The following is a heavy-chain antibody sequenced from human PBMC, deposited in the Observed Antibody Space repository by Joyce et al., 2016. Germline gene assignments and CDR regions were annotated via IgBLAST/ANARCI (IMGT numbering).Heavy chain of an antibody. D-gene: IGHD2-8*02. V-gene: IGHV3-30*03. CDR2: ITYDGSNK. Sequence: QVQLVESGGGVVQPGRSLRLSCAASGFTFSSYGMHWVRQAPGKGLDWVAIITYDGSNKQYADCVKGRFTFSRDNSKNTLYLQMNSLRPEDTAVYYCVRDRAASCSGGVCFGSLLDYWGQGTLVTVSS. CDR3: VRDRAASCSGGVCFGSLLDY. CDR1: GFTFSSYG. J-gene: IGHJ4*02.